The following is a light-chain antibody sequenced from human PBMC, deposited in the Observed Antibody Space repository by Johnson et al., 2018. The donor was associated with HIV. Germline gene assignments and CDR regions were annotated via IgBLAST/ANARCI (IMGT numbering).Light chain of an antibody. CDR3: GTWDSSLSAFV. Sequence: QSVLTQPPSVSAAPGQKVTISCYGSSLNIGNNYVSWYQQLPGTAPKLLIYDNHKRPSGIPDRFSGSKSGTSATLGITGLQTGDEADYYCGTWDSSLSAFVFGSGTKVTVL. J-gene: IGLJ1*01. CDR2: DNH. V-gene: IGLV1-51*01. CDR1: SLNIGNNY.